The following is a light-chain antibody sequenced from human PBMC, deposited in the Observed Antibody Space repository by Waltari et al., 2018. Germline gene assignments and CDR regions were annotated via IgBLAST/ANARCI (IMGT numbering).Light chain of an antibody. CDR1: QAINNH. V-gene: IGKV1-33*01. CDR2: DVS. J-gene: IGKJ4*01. CDR3: KQYDNLVT. Sequence: QLDQSPSSLSASVGDRVTITCQASQAINNHLNWYQQKPGKAPELLIYDVSKLETGVTARVGGSGSETDCSFTISSLQPEDIATYYCKQYDNLVTFGGGTRV.